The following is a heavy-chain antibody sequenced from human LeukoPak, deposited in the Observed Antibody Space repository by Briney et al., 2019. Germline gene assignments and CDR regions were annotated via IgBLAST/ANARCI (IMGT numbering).Heavy chain of an antibody. V-gene: IGHV3-23*01. D-gene: IGHD2-8*01. CDR1: GFPFSDFS. CDR2: TNSGGTST. CDR3: AKQSYARSLGE. J-gene: IGHJ4*02. Sequence: GGSLRLSCAPSGFPFSDFSMSWVRQAPGKGLEWISTTNSGGTSTYYAESVKGRFTISRDNSKNTLYLQMSSLRVEDTAVYYCAKQSYARSLGEGGPGTLVSVSS.